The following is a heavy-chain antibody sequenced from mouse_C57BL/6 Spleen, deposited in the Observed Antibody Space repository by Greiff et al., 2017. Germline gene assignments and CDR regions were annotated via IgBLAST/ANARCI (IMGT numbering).Heavy chain of an antibody. J-gene: IGHJ3*01. CDR2: INPNNGGT. Sequence: VQLQQSGPELVKPGASVKISCKASGCTFTDYYMNWVKQSHGKSLEWIGDINPNNGGTSYNQKFKGKATLTVDKSSSTAYMELRSLTSEDSAVYYCALGPFAYWGQGTLVTVSA. D-gene: IGHD4-1*01. V-gene: IGHV1-26*01. CDR3: ALGPFAY. CDR1: GCTFTDYY.